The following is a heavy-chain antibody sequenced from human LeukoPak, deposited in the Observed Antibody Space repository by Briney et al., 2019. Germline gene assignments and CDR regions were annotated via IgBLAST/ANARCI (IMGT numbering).Heavy chain of an antibody. CDR3: AKDPNGDYIGAFDF. J-gene: IGHJ3*01. V-gene: IGHV3-23*01. CDR1: AFSFSRFA. CDR2: ITANGGYT. Sequence: GGSLRLSCAASAFSFSRFALIWVRQAPGKGLEWVSAITANGGYTLYADAVKGRFTVSRDNSKNTLYLQINSLRREDTATYYCAKDPNGDYIGAFDFWGQGTMVTVSS. D-gene: IGHD4-17*01.